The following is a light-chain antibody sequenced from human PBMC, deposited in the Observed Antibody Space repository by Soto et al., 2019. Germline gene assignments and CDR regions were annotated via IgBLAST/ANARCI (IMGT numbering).Light chain of an antibody. J-gene: IGLJ1*01. CDR3: GSYTRSTLYV. Sequence: QSVLTQPASVSGSPGQSITISCTGTSSDAATYDYVSWYQHHPGKAPKLLIYEVSNRPSGVSNRFSGSKSGNTASLTISGLQAEDEADYYSGSYTRSTLYVFGTGTKV. CDR2: EVS. V-gene: IGLV2-14*01. CDR1: SSDAATYDY.